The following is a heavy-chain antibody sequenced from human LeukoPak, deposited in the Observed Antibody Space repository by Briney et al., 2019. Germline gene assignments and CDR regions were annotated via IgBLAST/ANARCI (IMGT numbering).Heavy chain of an antibody. CDR1: GFTFSNYN. Sequence: PGGSLRLSCAASGFTFSNYNMTWVRQAPGKGLDWVSSISSSSSYIHYADSVKGRFTISRDNANNSLYLQMNSLRAGDTAVYYCARLPTRLRDGYYYYYGLDVWGQGTTVTVSS. D-gene: IGHD5-12*01. V-gene: IGHV3-21*01. CDR3: ARLPTRLRDGYYYYYGLDV. CDR2: ISSSSSYI. J-gene: IGHJ6*02.